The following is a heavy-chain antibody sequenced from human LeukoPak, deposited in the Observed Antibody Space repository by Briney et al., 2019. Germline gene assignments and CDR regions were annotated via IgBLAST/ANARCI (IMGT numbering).Heavy chain of an antibody. CDR1: GGSFSGYY. V-gene: IGHV4-34*01. J-gene: IGHJ3*02. CDR2: INHSGST. Sequence: SETLSLTCAVYGGSFSGYYWSWIRQPPGKGLEWIGEINHSGSTNYNPSLKSRVTISVDTSKNQFSLKLSSVTAADTAVYYCAGGVPFDIWGQGTMVTVSS. CDR3: AGGVPFDI.